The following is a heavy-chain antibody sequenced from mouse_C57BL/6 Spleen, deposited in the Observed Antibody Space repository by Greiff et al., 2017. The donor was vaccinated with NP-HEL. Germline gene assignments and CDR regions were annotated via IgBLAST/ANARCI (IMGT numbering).Heavy chain of an antibody. CDR1: GYTFTSYW. D-gene: IGHD2-3*01. J-gene: IGHJ4*01. CDR3: ARRGYDPYYYAMDY. Sequence: QVQLQQPGAELVMPGASVKLSCKASGYTFTSYWMHWVKQRPGQGLEWIGELDPSDSYTNYNQKFKGKSTLTVDKSSSTAYMQLSSLTSKDSAVYYCARRGYDPYYYAMDYWGQGTSVTVSS. V-gene: IGHV1-69*01. CDR2: LDPSDSYT.